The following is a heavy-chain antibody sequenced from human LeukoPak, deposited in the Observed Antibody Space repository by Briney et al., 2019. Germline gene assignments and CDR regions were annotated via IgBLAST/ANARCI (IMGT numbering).Heavy chain of an antibody. CDR2: IKPDGSDK. CDR3: AREPARFGSVYYPEN. J-gene: IGHJ4*02. CDR1: GFTFSTNW. D-gene: IGHD3-22*01. Sequence: GGSLRLSCAASGFTFSTNWMSWVRQAPGKGLEWVANIKPDGSDKYYVGSVEGRFTISRDNAKNSLYLQMNSLRADDTSIYYCAREPARFGSVYYPENWGPGTQVTVSS. V-gene: IGHV3-7*01.